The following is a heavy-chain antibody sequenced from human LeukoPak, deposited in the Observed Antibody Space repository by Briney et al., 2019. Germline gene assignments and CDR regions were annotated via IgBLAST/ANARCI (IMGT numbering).Heavy chain of an antibody. V-gene: IGHV1-2*02. J-gene: IGHJ6*03. CDR3: ARGIMATNWIYYYYNYMDV. CDR2: INPNSGGT. CDR1: GYTFTVYY. Sequence: ASVKVSCKSSGYTFTVYYMHWVRQAPGQGLEWMGGINPNSGGTNSAQKFQGRVTMTRDRSISTAYMVLRRLRSDDTAVYYCARGIMATNWIYYYYNYMDVWGKGTTVTVSS. D-gene: IGHD5-12*01.